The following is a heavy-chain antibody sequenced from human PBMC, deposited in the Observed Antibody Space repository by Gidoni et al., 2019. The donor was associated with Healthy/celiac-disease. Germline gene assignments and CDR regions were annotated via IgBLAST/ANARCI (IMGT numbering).Heavy chain of an antibody. CDR3: AREPIQLWRIGGFDY. V-gene: IGHV1-46*01. CDR2: INPSGGST. Sequence: QVLLVQSGAEVKKPGASVTVSCKASGYTFTSYYMHWVRQAPGQGLEWMGIINPSGGSTSYAQKFQGRVTMTRDTSTSTVYMELSSLRSEDTAVYYCAREPIQLWRIGGFDYWGQGTLVTVSS. CDR1: GYTFTSYY. J-gene: IGHJ4*02. D-gene: IGHD5-18*01.